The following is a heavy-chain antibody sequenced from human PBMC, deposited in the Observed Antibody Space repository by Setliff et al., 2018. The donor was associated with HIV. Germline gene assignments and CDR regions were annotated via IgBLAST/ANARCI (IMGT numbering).Heavy chain of an antibody. D-gene: IGHD1-26*01. V-gene: IGHV1-69*10. Sequence: SVKVSCKASGGTFSSYAISWVRQAPGQGLEWVGGVIPALGIPDYAQKLQGRITITAAKYADTAYMELNNLRFEDTAIYYCASGGGREALRATAQLPHSWGQGTLVTVSS. CDR2: VIPALGIP. CDR3: ASGGGREALRATAQLPHS. CDR1: GGTFSSYA. J-gene: IGHJ4*02.